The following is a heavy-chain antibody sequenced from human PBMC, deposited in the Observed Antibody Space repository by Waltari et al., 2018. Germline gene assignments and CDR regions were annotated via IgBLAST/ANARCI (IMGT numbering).Heavy chain of an antibody. D-gene: IGHD2-15*01. J-gene: IGHJ4*02. CDR2: FKFDVIRT. Sequence: EVRLVESGGDSVQPGGSLSLSCAASGFIFDHYWMHWVRQAPGKGLEGPSRFKFDVIRTAYAGSVKGRFTITRETPKSTLYLQMNRRRGEDTAVYYCAVRAKEGYCEGGSCHARLDSWGQGTLVSVSS. CDR3: AVRAKEGYCEGGSCHARLDS. CDR1: GFIFDHYW. V-gene: IGHV3-74*01.